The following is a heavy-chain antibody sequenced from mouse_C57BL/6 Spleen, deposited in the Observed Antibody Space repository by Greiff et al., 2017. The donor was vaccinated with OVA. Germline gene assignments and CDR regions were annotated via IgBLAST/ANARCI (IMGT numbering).Heavy chain of an antibody. D-gene: IGHD3-2*02. CDR1: GYTFTSYW. J-gene: IGHJ2*01. V-gene: IGHV1-52*01. Sequence: QVQLQQPGAELVRPGSSVKLSCKASGYTFTSYWMHWVKQRPIQGLEWIGNIDPSDSETHYNQKFKDKATLTVDKSSSTAYMQLSSQTSEDAAVYYCARYYSSGLSYFDYWGQGTTLTVSS. CDR2: IDPSDSET. CDR3: ARYYSSGLSYFDY.